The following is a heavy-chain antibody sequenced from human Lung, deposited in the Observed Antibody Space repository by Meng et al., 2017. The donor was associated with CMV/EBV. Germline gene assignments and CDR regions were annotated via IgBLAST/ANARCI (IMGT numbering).Heavy chain of an antibody. CDR2: TYYRGST. CDR1: GGSITSSTYY. D-gene: IGHD3/OR15-3a*01. Sequence: GSLRLXXTVSGGSITSSTYYWGWIRQPPGKGLEWLGTTYYRGSTYYNPSLKSRVTISIDTSKIQFSLRLTSVTAADTAVYYCARGVGVYNFWTGSEPNGAYETWGQGTIVTVSS. V-gene: IGHV4-39*07. J-gene: IGHJ3*02. CDR3: ARGVGVYNFWTGSEPNGAYET.